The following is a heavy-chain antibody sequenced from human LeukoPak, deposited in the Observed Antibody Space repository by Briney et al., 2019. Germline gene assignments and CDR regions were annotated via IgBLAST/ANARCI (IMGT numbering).Heavy chain of an antibody. V-gene: IGHV3-23*01. CDR1: GFTFSSFA. CDR3: AKDSRATRIAVAGNPDY. Sequence: GALRLSCSASGFTFSSFAMSWVRQAPGKGLEWVSAISGSGGSTYYADSVKGRFTISRDNSKNTLYLQMNSLRAEDTAVYYCAKDSRATRIAVAGNPDYWGQGTLVTVSS. D-gene: IGHD6-19*01. CDR2: ISGSGGST. J-gene: IGHJ4*02.